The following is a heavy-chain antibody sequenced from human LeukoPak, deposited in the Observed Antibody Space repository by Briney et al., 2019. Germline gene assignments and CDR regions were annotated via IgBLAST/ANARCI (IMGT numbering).Heavy chain of an antibody. D-gene: IGHD3-22*01. CDR3: ARGLDGSSGYYADY. CDR1: GHTFTSYD. V-gene: IGHV1-8*03. Sequence: GASVKVSCKASGHTFTSYDINWVRQATGQGLEWMGWMNPNSGNTGYAQKFQGRVTITRNTSISTAYMELSSLRSEDTAVYYCARGLDGSSGYYADYWGQGTLVTVSS. J-gene: IGHJ4*02. CDR2: MNPNSGNT.